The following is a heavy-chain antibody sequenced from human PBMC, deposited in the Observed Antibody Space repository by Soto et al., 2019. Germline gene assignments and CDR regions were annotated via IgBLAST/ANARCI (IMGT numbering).Heavy chain of an antibody. CDR2: INHSGST. Sequence: SETLSLTCAVYGGSFSGYYWSWIRQPPGKGLEWIGEINHSGSTNYNPSLKSRVTISVDTAKNQFSLTLSSVTAADTAVYYSESAPKYYDFWSGYERDTYYYYDMDVWGQGTTVTVSS. J-gene: IGHJ6*02. CDR1: GGSFSGYY. CDR3: ESAPKYYDFWSGYERDTYYYYDMDV. D-gene: IGHD3-3*01. V-gene: IGHV4-34*01.